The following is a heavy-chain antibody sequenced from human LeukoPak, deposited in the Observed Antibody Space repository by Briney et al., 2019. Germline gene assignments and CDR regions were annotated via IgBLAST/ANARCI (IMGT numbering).Heavy chain of an antibody. D-gene: IGHD3-10*01. CDR3: AASDGHIKAGYYYYMDV. V-gene: IGHV1-2*02. CDR2: INPNSGGT. Sequence: ASVKVSCKASGYTFTGYYFHWVRQAPGQGLEWMRWINPNSGGTNYAQRFQGRVTLTWDTSISTAYMELNRLTSDDTAVYYCAASDGHIKAGYYYYMDVWGKGTSVTVSS. CDR1: GYTFTGYY. J-gene: IGHJ6*03.